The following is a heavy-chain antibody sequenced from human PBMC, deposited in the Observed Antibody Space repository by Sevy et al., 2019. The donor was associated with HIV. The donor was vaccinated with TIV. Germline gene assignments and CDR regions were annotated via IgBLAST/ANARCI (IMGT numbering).Heavy chain of an antibody. J-gene: IGHJ4*02. V-gene: IGHV3-74*01. CDR3: ARVTQWELLPHFDY. CDR1: GFTFSSYW. Sequence: GGSLRLSCAASGFTFSSYWMHWVRQAPGKGLVWVSRINSDGSSTSYADSVKGRFTISRDNAKNTLYLQMNRLRAEDTAVYYCARVTQWELLPHFDYWGQGTLVTVSS. CDR2: INSDGSST. D-gene: IGHD1-26*01.